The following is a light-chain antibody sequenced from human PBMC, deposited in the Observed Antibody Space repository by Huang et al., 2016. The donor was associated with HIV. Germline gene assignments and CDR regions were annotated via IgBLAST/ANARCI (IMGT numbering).Light chain of an antibody. J-gene: IGKJ1*01. Sequence: EIVLTQSPATLSLSPGERATLSCRASQSVSSHLAWYQQKPGQAPRLLIYDASNRATGITARFSGSGSGTDFTLTSSSLKPEDFAVYYCQQRTNWPWTFGQGTKVEIK. CDR3: QQRTNWPWT. CDR2: DAS. V-gene: IGKV3-11*01. CDR1: QSVSSH.